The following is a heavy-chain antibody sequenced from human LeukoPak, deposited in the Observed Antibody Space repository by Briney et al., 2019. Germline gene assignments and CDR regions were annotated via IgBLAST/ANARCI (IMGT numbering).Heavy chain of an antibody. V-gene: IGHV4-34*01. CDR2: INHSGST. J-gene: IGHJ6*03. D-gene: IGHD6-13*01. Sequence: PSETLSLTCAVYGGSFSGYYWSWIRQPPGKGLEWVGEINHSGSTNYNPSLKSRVTISVDTSKNQFSLKLSSVTAADTAVYYCARVQRAAAVKYYYYYYYMDVWGKGTTVTVSS. CDR3: ARVQRAAAVKYYYYYYYMDV. CDR1: GGSFSGYY.